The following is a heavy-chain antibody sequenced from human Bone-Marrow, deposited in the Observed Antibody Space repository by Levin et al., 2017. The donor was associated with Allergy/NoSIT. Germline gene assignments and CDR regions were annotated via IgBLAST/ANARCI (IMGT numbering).Heavy chain of an antibody. V-gene: IGHV3-15*07. CDR3: TTFDYHP. Sequence: GGSLRLSCAASGFTFSNAWMSWVRQAPGKGLEWVGRVLSKTDGGTIDYAAPVKGRFTISRDDSKNTLYLQMNSLETADTAVYYCTTFDYHPWGQGTLVTVSS. CDR1: GFTFSNAW. CDR2: VLSKTDGGTI. J-gene: IGHJ5*02. D-gene: IGHD3-9*01.